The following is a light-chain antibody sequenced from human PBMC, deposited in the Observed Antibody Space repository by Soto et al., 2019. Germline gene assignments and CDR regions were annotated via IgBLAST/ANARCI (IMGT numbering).Light chain of an antibody. CDR2: GNS. CDR3: QSYDISLSGVV. CDR1: RSNIGAGYD. V-gene: IGLV1-40*01. Sequence: QSVLTQPPSVSAAPGQRVTISCTGSRSNIGAGYDVHWYQQLPGTAPKLLIDGNSNRPSGVPDRFSGSKSGTSASLAITGLQAEDEADYYCQSYDISLSGVVFGGGTKVTVL. J-gene: IGLJ2*01.